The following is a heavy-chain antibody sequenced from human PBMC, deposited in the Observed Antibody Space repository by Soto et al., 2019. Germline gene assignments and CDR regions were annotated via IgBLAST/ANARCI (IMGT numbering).Heavy chain of an antibody. V-gene: IGHV1-3*01. D-gene: IGHD1-26*01. Sequence: GASVKVSCKASGYTFTSYAMHWVRQAPGQRLEWMGWINAGNGNTKYSQKFQGRVTITRDTSASTAYMELSSLRSEDTAVYYCARDRSHSGSYWGAYYFDYWGQGTLVTVSS. J-gene: IGHJ4*02. CDR3: ARDRSHSGSYWGAYYFDY. CDR2: INAGNGNT. CDR1: GYTFTSYA.